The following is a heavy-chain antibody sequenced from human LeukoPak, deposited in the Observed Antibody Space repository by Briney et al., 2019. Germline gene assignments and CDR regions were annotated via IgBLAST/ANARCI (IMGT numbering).Heavy chain of an antibody. CDR1: GYSFATRW. V-gene: IGHV5-51*01. Sequence: GESLQISCVGSGYSFATRWIGWVRPMPGKGLEWMGIIYPGDSDTRYSPSFQGQVTISADKSISTAYLQWTTLKASDTAMYYCARDLAAAQNAFDIWGQGTMVTVSS. J-gene: IGHJ3*02. CDR3: ARDLAAAQNAFDI. CDR2: IYPGDSDT. D-gene: IGHD6-25*01.